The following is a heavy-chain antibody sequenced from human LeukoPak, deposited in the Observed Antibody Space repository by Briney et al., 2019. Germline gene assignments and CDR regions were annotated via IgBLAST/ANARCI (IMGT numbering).Heavy chain of an antibody. CDR1: GFTFSSYS. Sequence: GGSLRLSCAASGFTFSSYSMNWVRQTPGKGLEWVSSISSSSYIYYADSVKDRFTISRDNAKNSLYLQMNSLRAEDTAVYYCARERYCSSTSCYAAFDIWGQGTMVTVSS. V-gene: IGHV3-21*01. CDR3: ARERYCSSTSCYAAFDI. D-gene: IGHD2-2*01. CDR2: ISSSSYI. J-gene: IGHJ3*02.